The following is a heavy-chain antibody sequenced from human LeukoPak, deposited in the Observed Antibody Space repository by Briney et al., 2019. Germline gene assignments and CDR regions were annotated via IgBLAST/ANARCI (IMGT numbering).Heavy chain of an antibody. CDR1: GFIFNDYA. D-gene: IGHD6-19*01. J-gene: IGHJ4*02. Sequence: PGGSLRLSCAASGFIFNDYATGWVRQAPGKGLEWISSISDDAVATYYADSVKGRFTISRDNSKNTLFLQMNSLRAEDTAVYYCAHQRRGVAVAPPGTFDYWGQGTLVTVSS. CDR3: AHQRRGVAVAPPGTFDY. CDR2: ISDDAVAT. V-gene: IGHV3-23*01.